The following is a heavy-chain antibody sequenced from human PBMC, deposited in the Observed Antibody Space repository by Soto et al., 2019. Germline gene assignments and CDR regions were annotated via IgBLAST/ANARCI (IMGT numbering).Heavy chain of an antibody. D-gene: IGHD3-10*01. V-gene: IGHV1-69*01. CDR1: GGTFSSYA. J-gene: IGHJ4*02. CDR3: ARGRVRGVIPHFDY. CDR2: IIPIFGTA. Sequence: QVQLVQSGAEVKKPGSSVKVSCKASGGTFSSYAISWVRHAPGQGLEWMGGIIPIFGTANYAQKFQGRVTITADESTSTAYMELSRLRSEETAVYYCARGRVRGVIPHFDYWGQGTLVTVSS.